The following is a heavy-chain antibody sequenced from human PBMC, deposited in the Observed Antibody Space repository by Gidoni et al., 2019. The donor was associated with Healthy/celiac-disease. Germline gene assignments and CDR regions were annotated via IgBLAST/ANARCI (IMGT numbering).Heavy chain of an antibody. CDR1: GFTFSSYS. J-gene: IGHJ6*03. CDR3: ARERYCSSTSCYARYYYYMDV. Sequence: EVQLVESGGGLVQPGGSLSLSCAASGFTFSSYSMNWVRQAPGKGLEWVSYISSSSSTIYYADSVKGRFTISRDNAKNSLYLQMNSLRAEDTAVYYCARERYCSSTSCYARYYYYMDVWGKGTTVTVSS. D-gene: IGHD2-2*01. V-gene: IGHV3-48*01. CDR2: ISSSSSTI.